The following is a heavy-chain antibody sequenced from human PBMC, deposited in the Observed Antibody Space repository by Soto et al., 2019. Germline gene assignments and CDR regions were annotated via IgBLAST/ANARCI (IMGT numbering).Heavy chain of an antibody. Sequence: PSETLSLTCTVSGGSISSSSYYWGWIRQPPGKEMEWIGGISYTGSTFYKPSLKSRVTMSVDTSKNQFSLKLNSVTATDTAVHYCARSGGLQHIDYWGQGTLVTVSS. J-gene: IGHJ4*02. V-gene: IGHV4-39*01. D-gene: IGHD4-4*01. CDR1: GGSISSSSYY. CDR3: ARSGGLQHIDY. CDR2: ISYTGST.